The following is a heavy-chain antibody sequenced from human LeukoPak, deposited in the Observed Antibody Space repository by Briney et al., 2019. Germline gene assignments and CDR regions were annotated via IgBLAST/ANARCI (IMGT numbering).Heavy chain of an antibody. J-gene: IGHJ3*02. Sequence: SGTLSLTCAVSGGSITSINWWNWVRQPPGEGLEWIGETHHSGNTNYNPSLKSRVTISVDKSKNQFSLELSSVTAADTAVYYCVTFSIVVLSPYDAFDIWGQGTMVTVSS. D-gene: IGHD2-8*01. CDR3: VTFSIVVLSPYDAFDI. CDR1: GGSITSINW. V-gene: IGHV4-4*02. CDR2: THHSGNT.